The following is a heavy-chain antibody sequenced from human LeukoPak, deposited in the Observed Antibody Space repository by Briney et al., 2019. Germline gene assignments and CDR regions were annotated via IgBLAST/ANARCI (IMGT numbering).Heavy chain of an antibody. CDR2: ISGSGGST. CDR1: GFTFSSHG. D-gene: IGHD4-17*01. CDR3: AKLSTVTTGGTPGDY. V-gene: IGHV3-23*01. Sequence: GGSLRLSCAASGFTFSSHGMSWVRQAPGKGLEWVSAISGSGGSTYYADSVKGRFTMSRDNSKNTLYLQMNSLRAEDTAVYYCAKLSTVTTGGTPGDYWGQGTLVTVSS. J-gene: IGHJ4*02.